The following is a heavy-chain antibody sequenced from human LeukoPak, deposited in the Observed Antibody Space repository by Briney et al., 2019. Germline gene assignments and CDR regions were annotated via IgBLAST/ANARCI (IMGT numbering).Heavy chain of an antibody. CDR3: AKGGTMVRGVIIARNYYYYYGMDV. Sequence: GGSLRLSCAASGFTLSSYAMSWVRQAPGKGLEWVSAISGSGGSTYYADSVKGRFTISRDNSKNTLYLQMNSLRAEDTAVYYCAKGGTMVRGVIIARNYYYYYGMDVWGQGTTVTVSS. CDR2: ISGSGGST. D-gene: IGHD3-10*01. CDR1: GFTLSSYA. J-gene: IGHJ6*02. V-gene: IGHV3-23*01.